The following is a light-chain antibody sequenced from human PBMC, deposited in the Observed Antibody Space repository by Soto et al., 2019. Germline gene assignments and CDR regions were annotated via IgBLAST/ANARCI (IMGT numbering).Light chain of an antibody. V-gene: IGLV2-14*01. CDR2: EVR. CDR3: CSYTISATLV. Sequence: QSVLTQPASVSGSPGQSITISCSGTTNDIGGYNYVSWYQHHPGKVPKVIIYEVRNRPSGVSNRFSGSKSGNTASLTISGLQAEDEADYYCCSYTISATLVFGGGTQLPS. CDR1: TNDIGGYNY. J-gene: IGLJ3*02.